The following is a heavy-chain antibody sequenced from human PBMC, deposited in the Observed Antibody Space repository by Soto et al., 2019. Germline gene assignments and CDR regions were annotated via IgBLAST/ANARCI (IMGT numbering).Heavy chain of an antibody. J-gene: IGHJ5*02. D-gene: IGHD6-13*01. CDR3: ARGGSTWYGHNWLDP. Sequence: VQLRESGPGLVKPSQTLSLTCKVSGGSITSGGYYWSWIRQHPVKDLEWIGYTYYTGITYYNPSLKGRVTISLDTYRSHFSVSLTSVTAPDTAIYYCARGGSTWYGHNWLDPWGPGTLVTVSS. CDR2: TYYTGIT. CDR1: GGSITSGGYY. V-gene: IGHV4-31*03.